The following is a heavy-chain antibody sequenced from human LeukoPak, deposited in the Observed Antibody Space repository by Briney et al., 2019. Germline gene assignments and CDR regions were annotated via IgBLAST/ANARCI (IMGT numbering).Heavy chain of an antibody. CDR2: ISSDGSNQ. CDR1: RFTFSNYA. J-gene: IGHJ4*02. V-gene: IGHV3-30*04. CDR3: ARLTTVTTYYDY. Sequence: GKSLRLSCAASRFTFSNYAMHWVRQAPGKALEWVSLISSDGSNQNYADSVKGRFTISRDNSNNTLYLQMNSLRAEDTAVYYCARLTTVTTYYDYWGQGTLVTVSS. D-gene: IGHD4-17*01.